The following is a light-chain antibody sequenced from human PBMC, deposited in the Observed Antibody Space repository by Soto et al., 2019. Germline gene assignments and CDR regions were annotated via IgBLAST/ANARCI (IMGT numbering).Light chain of an antibody. CDR3: CSFAGSFYV. Sequence: QSVLTQSPSASGSPGQSVTISCAGTSSDIGGYNSVSWYQQHPGKAPKVMIYDVTKRPSGVPDRFSGSKSGNTASLTVSGLQAEDEADYFCCSFAGSFYVFGTGTKVTVL. V-gene: IGLV2-8*01. CDR2: DVT. CDR1: SSDIGGYNS. J-gene: IGLJ1*01.